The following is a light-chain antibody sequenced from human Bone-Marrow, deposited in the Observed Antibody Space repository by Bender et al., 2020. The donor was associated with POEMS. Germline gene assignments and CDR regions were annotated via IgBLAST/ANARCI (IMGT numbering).Light chain of an antibody. CDR1: SSNIGAHA. J-gene: IGLJ3*02. CDR3: AGWDDSLNGWV. V-gene: IGLV1-44*01. CDR2: SSH. Sequence: QSVLTQPPSASGTPGQRVTISCSGGSSNIGAHAVNWYQHLPGTAPKLLIYSSHRRPSEVPDRFSGSRSGTSASLAISGLQSEDEADYYCAGWDDSLNGWVFGGGTKLTVL.